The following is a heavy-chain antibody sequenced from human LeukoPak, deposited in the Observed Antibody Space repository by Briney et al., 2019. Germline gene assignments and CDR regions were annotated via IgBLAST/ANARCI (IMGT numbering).Heavy chain of an antibody. D-gene: IGHD2-2*01. CDR2: INPNSGGT. V-gene: IGHV1-2*02. J-gene: IGHJ4*02. Sequence: ASVKVSCKASGYTFTGYYMHWVRQAPGQGLEWMGWINPNSGGTNYAQKFQGRVTMTRDTSISTAYMELSRLRSGDTAVYYCARVYCSSTSCPPQFDYWGQGTLVTVSS. CDR1: GYTFTGYY. CDR3: ARVYCSSTSCPPQFDY.